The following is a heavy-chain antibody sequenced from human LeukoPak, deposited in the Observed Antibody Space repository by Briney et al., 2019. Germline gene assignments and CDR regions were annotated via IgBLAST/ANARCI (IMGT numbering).Heavy chain of an antibody. CDR1: GFRFSTYA. J-gene: IGHJ4*02. Sequence: GGSVRLSCAASGFRFSTYAMSWVRQAPGKGLEWVSAISGSGGSTYYADSVKGRFTISRDNSKNTLYLQMNSLRAEDTAVYYCAKNRHYYGSGSYLDYWGQGTLVTVSS. CDR3: AKNRHYYGSGSYLDY. V-gene: IGHV3-23*01. CDR2: ISGSGGST. D-gene: IGHD3-10*01.